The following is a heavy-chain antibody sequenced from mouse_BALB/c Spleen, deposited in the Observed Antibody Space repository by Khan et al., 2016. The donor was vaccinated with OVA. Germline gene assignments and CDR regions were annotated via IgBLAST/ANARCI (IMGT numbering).Heavy chain of an antibody. CDR2: ISYSGSS. V-gene: IGHV3-2*02. J-gene: IGHJ4*01. CDR1: GCSITSDYA. Sequence: QLKESGPGLVKPSQSLSLTCTVTGCSITSDYAWNWIRQFPGNKLEWMGYISYSGSSSYHPSLKSRISITRDTSKNQFFLQLNSMTTEDTATYYCARGRTYWGQGTSVTVSS. CDR3: ARGRTY.